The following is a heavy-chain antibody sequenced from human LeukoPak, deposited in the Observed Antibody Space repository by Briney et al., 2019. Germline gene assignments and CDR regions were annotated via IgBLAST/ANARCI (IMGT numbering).Heavy chain of an antibody. V-gene: IGHV3-30*03. CDR1: GFTFSSYG. CDR3: AREKTRVSYYYMDV. CDR2: ISYDGSNK. J-gene: IGHJ6*03. D-gene: IGHD1-7*01. Sequence: GSLRLSCAASGFTFSSYGMHWVRQAPGKGLEWVAVISYDGSNKYYADSVKGRFTISRDNSKNTLYLQMNSLRAEDTAVYYCAREKTRVSYYYMDVWGKGTTVTVSS.